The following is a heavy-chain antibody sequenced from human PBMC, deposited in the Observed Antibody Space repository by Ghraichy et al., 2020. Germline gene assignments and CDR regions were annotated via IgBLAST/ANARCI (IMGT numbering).Heavy chain of an antibody. CDR2: ISIRGRET. J-gene: IGHJ3*02. CDR1: GFTLSGYA. Sequence: ETLSLTCTASGFTLSGYAMSWFRQPPEKGLEWVSTISIRGRETFYADSVKGRCTISRDTSKNTLFLQMNSLRVDDTAVYYCSKEANDMGEDSALDIWGQGRMVTVAS. CDR3: SKEANDMGEDSALDI. D-gene: IGHD3-16*01. V-gene: IGHV3-23*01.